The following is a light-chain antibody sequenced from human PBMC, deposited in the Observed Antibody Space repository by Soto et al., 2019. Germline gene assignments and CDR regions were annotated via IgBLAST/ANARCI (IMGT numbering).Light chain of an antibody. Sequence: QSVLTQPPSASGSPAQSVAISCTGTSSDVGGYNYVSWYQQHPGKAPKLMIYEVNKRPSGVPDRFSGPKSGNTASLTVSGLQAEDEADYYCSSYAGSSNVFGTGTKVTVL. J-gene: IGLJ1*01. CDR3: SSYAGSSNV. V-gene: IGLV2-8*01. CDR2: EVN. CDR1: SSDVGGYNY.